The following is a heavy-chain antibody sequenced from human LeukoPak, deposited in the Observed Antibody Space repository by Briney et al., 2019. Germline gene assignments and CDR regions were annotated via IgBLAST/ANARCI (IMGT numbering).Heavy chain of an antibody. CDR3: AKDPGGRAGYSYGWAFHY. V-gene: IGHV3-30*18. CDR2: ISYDGSNK. J-gene: IGHJ4*02. Sequence: GRSLRLSCAASGFTFSSYGMDWVRQAPGKGLEWGAGISYDGSNKYYADSVKGRFTISRDNSKNTLYLQMNSLRAEDTAVYYCAKDPGGRAGYSYGWAFHYWGQGTLVTVSS. CDR1: GFTFSSYG. D-gene: IGHD5-18*01.